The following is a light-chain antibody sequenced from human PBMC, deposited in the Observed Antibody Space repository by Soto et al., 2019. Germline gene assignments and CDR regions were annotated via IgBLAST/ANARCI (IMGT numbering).Light chain of an antibody. CDR1: QDISNY. V-gene: IGKV1-33*01. J-gene: IGKJ1*01. CDR3: QHHDNLPPT. Sequence: DIQMTQSPSSLSASVGDRVTITCQASQDISNYLNWYQQKPGKAHKLLIYDASNLETRVPSRFSRSGSETDFTFTISSLQPEDIATYYCQHHDNLPPTFGQGTKVEIK. CDR2: DAS.